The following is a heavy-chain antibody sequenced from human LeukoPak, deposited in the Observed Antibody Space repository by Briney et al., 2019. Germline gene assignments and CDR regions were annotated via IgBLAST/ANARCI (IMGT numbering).Heavy chain of an antibody. D-gene: IGHD3-10*01. CDR1: GFTFSSFG. CDR3: ARDKFSNYYGSGSVNWYFDY. V-gene: IGHV3-30*02. Sequence: PGGSLRLSCAASGFTFSSFGIPWVRQAPGEGLEWVASIQTDGGNKYYADSMKGRFTISRDDSKNTLYLQMNSLRAEDTAVYYCARDKFSNYYGSGSVNWYFDYWGQGTLVTVSS. CDR2: IQTDGGNK. J-gene: IGHJ4*02.